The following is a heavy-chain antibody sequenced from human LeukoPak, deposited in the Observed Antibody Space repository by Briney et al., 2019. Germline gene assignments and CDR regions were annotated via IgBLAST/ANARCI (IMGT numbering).Heavy chain of an antibody. Sequence: SETLSLTCAVYGGSFSGYYWSWIRQPPGKGLEWIGEINHSGSTNYNPSLKSRVTISEDTSKNQFSLKLSSVTAADTAVFYCARGYDYVWGSYTYTSYFDYWGQGTLVTVSS. J-gene: IGHJ4*02. V-gene: IGHV4-34*01. D-gene: IGHD3-16*01. CDR2: INHSGST. CDR1: GGSFSGYY. CDR3: ARGYDYVWGSYTYTSYFDY.